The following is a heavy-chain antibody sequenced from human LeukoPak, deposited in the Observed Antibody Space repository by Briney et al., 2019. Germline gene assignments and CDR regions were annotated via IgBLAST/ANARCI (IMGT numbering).Heavy chain of an antibody. Sequence: SVKVSCKASGGTFSSYAISWVRQAPGQGLEWMGGIIPIFGTANYAQKFQGRVTITADESTSTAYMELSSLRSEDTAVYYCARDGYHDSSGYYYYYYMDVWGKGTTVTVSS. CDR1: GGTFSSYA. CDR2: IIPIFGTA. J-gene: IGHJ6*03. CDR3: ARDGYHDSSGYYYYYYMDV. V-gene: IGHV1-69*01. D-gene: IGHD3-22*01.